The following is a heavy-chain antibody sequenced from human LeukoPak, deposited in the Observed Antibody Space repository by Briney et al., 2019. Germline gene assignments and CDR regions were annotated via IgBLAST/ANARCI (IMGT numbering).Heavy chain of an antibody. Sequence: SETLSLTCTVSGYSISSGYYWGWIRQPPGKGLEWIGSIYHSGSTYYNPSLKSRVTISVDTSKNQFSLKLSSVTAADTAVYYCARVPDTAMVPLDYWGQGTLVTISS. J-gene: IGHJ4*02. V-gene: IGHV4-38-2*02. CDR2: IYHSGST. CDR3: ARVPDTAMVPLDY. CDR1: GYSISSGYY. D-gene: IGHD5-18*01.